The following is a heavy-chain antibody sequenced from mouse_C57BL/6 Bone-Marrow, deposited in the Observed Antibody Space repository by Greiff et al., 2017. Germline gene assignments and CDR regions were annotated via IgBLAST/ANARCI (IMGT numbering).Heavy chain of an antibody. CDR3: ARDSNGGSDFDY. CDR2: IDPNSGGT. J-gene: IGHJ2*01. CDR1: GYTFTSYW. Sequence: QVQLKQPGAELVKPGASVKLSCKASGYTFTSYWMHWVKQRPGRGLEWIGRIDPNSGGTKYNEQLKSKATLTVDKPSSTAYMQLRSLTSEDSAVYYCARDSNGGSDFDYWGKGTTLTVSS. V-gene: IGHV1-72*01. D-gene: IGHD1-1*02.